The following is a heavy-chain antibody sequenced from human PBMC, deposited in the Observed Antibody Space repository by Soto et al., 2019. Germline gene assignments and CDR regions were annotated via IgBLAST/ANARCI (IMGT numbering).Heavy chain of an antibody. CDR3: ARELYYYDSSGHTGDAFDI. CDR2: ISAYNGNT. V-gene: IGHV1-18*04. Sequence: ASVKVSCKASGYTFTSYGISWVRQAPGQGLEWMGWISAYNGNTNYAQKLQGRVTMTTDTSTSTAYMELRSRRSDDTAVYYCARELYYYDSSGHTGDAFDIWGQGTMVTV. J-gene: IGHJ3*02. CDR1: GYTFTSYG. D-gene: IGHD3-22*01.